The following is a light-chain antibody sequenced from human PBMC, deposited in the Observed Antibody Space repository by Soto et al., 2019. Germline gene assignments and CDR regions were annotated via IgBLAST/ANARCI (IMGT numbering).Light chain of an antibody. CDR2: DAS. Sequence: DIQMTQSPSSLSASVGDRVTITCQASQDINNFLNWYQQKPGKAPKLLIYDASSLESGVPSRFSGSGSGTEFTLTISSLQPDDFATYYCQQYKSYSPGWTFGQGTKVEIK. J-gene: IGKJ1*01. CDR3: QQYKSYSPGWT. V-gene: IGKV1-5*01. CDR1: QDINNF.